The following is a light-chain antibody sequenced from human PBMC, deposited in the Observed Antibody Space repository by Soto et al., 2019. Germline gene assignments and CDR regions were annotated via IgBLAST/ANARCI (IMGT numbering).Light chain of an antibody. J-gene: IGKJ1*01. Sequence: DIQMTQSPCTLSASVGDRVTITCRASQSINSSFAWYQQKPGEAPKLLSYKASTLESGVPSRFSGSGSGTEVTLTIRSLQPEDFATYYCQQYELYWTFGQGPKVEIK. CDR1: QSINSS. CDR2: KAS. V-gene: IGKV1-5*03. CDR3: QQYELYWT.